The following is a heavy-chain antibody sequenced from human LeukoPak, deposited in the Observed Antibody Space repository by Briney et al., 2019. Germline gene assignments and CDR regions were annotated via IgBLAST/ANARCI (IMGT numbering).Heavy chain of an antibody. D-gene: IGHD5-24*01. CDR1: GFTFSGSA. J-gene: IGHJ1*01. V-gene: IGHV3-73*01. Sequence: GGSLRLSCAASGFTFSGSAMHWVRQASGKGLEWVGRIRSKANSYATAYAASVKGRFTISRDDSKNTAYLQMNSLKTEDTAVYYCAVATISAEYFQHWGQGTLVTVSS. CDR2: IRSKANSYAT. CDR3: AVATISAEYFQH.